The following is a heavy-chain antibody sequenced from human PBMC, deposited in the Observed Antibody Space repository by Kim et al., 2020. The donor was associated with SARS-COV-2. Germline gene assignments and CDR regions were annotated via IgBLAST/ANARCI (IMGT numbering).Heavy chain of an antibody. CDR2: GT. D-gene: IGHD5-18*01. CDR3: ARGEGYSLWN. Sequence: GTNYAQKFQGWVTMTRDTSISTAYMELSRLRSDDTAVYYCARGEGYSLWNWGQGTLVTVSS. J-gene: IGHJ4*02. V-gene: IGHV1-2*04.